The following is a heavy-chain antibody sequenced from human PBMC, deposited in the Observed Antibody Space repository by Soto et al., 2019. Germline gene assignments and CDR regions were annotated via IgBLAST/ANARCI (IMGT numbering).Heavy chain of an antibody. J-gene: IGHJ6*03. CDR2: IYYSGST. D-gene: IGHD3-3*01. Sequence: PSETLSLTCTVSGGSISSSSYYWGWIRQPPGKGLEWIGSIYYSGSTYYNPSLKSRVTISVDTSKNQLSLKLSSVTAADTAVYYCARGFLEWLSSYYYYYMDVWGKGTTVTVSS. CDR3: ARGFLEWLSSYYYYYMDV. V-gene: IGHV4-39*01. CDR1: GGSISSSSYY.